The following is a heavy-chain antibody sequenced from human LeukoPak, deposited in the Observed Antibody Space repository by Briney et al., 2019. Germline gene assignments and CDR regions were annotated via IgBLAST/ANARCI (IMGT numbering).Heavy chain of an antibody. CDR1: GYTFSSSW. CDR2: IYPGDSDT. V-gene: IGHV5-51*01. J-gene: IGHJ4*02. D-gene: IGHD4-17*01. Sequence: HGESLKISCKGSGYTFSSSWIGWARQMPGKGLEWMGIIYPGDSDTRYSPSFEGQVIISAYKSINTAYLQWSSLKATDTGMYFCARQYGRHFDYWGQGTLVTVSS. CDR3: ARQYGRHFDY.